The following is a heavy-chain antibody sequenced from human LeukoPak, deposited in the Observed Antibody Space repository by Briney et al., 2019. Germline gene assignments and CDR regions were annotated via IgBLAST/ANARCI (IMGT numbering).Heavy chain of an antibody. D-gene: IGHD3/OR15-3a*01. CDR3: AKDSRDWTYFDF. CDR2: TSGIGAGT. Sequence: GGSLRLSCSVSGFTFSSYAMGWVRQAPGKGLEWVSTTSGIGAGTYYADSVRGRFTISRDNAKNTLYLQMDSLRAEDTAVYYCAKDSRDWTYFDFWGQGTLVTVSS. V-gene: IGHV3-23*01. CDR1: GFTFSSYA. J-gene: IGHJ4*02.